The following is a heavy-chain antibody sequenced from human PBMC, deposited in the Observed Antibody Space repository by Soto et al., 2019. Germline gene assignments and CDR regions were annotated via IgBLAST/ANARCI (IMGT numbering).Heavy chain of an antibody. J-gene: IGHJ6*03. CDR3: VSFCAFWSGYGFYYMDV. CDR1: GFTFSSYS. Sequence: PGGSLRLSCAASGFTFSSYSMNWVRQAPGKGLEWVSYISSSSSTIYYADSVKGRFTISRDNAKNSLYLQMNSLRAEDTAVYYCVSFCAFWSGYGFYYMDVWDKGTTVTVSS. V-gene: IGHV3-48*01. D-gene: IGHD3-3*01. CDR2: ISSSSSTI.